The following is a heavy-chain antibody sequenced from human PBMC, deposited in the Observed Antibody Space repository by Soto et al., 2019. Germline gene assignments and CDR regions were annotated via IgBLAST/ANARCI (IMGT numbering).Heavy chain of an antibody. CDR1: GGSFSGYY. J-gene: IGHJ5*02. CDR3: ARGRGTYYDFWSGYSNWFDP. D-gene: IGHD3-3*01. V-gene: IGHV4-34*01. Sequence: PSETLSLTCAAYGGSFSGYYWSWIRQPPGKGLEWIGEINHSGSTNYNPSLKSRVTISVDTSKNQFSLKLSSVTAADTAVYYCARGRGTYYDFWSGYSNWFDPWGQGTLVTVSS. CDR2: INHSGST.